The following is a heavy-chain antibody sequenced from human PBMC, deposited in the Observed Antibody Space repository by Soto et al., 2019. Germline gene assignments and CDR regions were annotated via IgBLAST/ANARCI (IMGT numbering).Heavy chain of an antibody. D-gene: IGHD3-22*01. CDR3: ATPDLYSSGYYYFDY. CDR2: ISAYNGNT. J-gene: IGHJ4*02. Sequence: ASVKVSCKASGYTFTSYGISWVRQAPGQGLEWMGWISAYNGNTNYAQKFQGRVTMTEDTSTDTAYMELSSLRSEDTAVYYCATPDLYSSGYYYFDYWGQGTLVTVSS. CDR1: GYTFTSYG. V-gene: IGHV1-18*01.